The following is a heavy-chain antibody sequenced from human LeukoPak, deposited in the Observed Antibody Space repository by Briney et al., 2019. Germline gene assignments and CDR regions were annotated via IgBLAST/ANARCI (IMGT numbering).Heavy chain of an antibody. CDR1: GGSISSSSYY. CDR3: AGQWASYFDY. J-gene: IGHJ4*02. V-gene: IGHV4-61*01. Sequence: KPSETLSLTCTVSGGSISSSSYYWSWIRQPPGKGLEWIGYIYYSGSTNYNPSLKSRVTISVDTSKNQFSLKLSSVTAADTAVYYCAGQWASYFDYWGQGTLVTVSS. D-gene: IGHD1-26*01. CDR2: IYYSGST.